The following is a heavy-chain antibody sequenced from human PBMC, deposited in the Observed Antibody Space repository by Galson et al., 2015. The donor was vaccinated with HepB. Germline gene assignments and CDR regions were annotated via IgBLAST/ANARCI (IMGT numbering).Heavy chain of an antibody. CDR3: AKDIGYCSGGSCPRTNWFDP. Sequence: SLRLSCAASGFTFSSYAMSWVRQAPGKGLEWVSAISGSGGSTYYADSVKGRFTISRDNSKNTLYLQMNSLRAEDTAVYYCAKDIGYCSGGSCPRTNWFDPWGQGTLVTVSS. V-gene: IGHV3-23*01. D-gene: IGHD2-15*01. CDR1: GFTFSSYA. CDR2: ISGSGGST. J-gene: IGHJ5*02.